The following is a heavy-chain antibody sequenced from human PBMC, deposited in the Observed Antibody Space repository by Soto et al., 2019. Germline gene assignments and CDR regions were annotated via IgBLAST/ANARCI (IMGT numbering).Heavy chain of an antibody. CDR1: GFSLSDNGVG. D-gene: IGHD1-26*01. V-gene: IGHV2-5*02. CDR3: AHRLTWDAFDI. J-gene: IGHJ3*02. CDR2: IYWDDEK. Sequence: QITLKESGPTLAKRTQTLTLTCTFSGFSLSDNGVGVGWIRQPPGKALEWLALIYWDDEKIYSPSLKTRLTITKDTSKNQVLLTMTNMDPVDTATYYCAHRLTWDAFDIWGQGTMVTVSS.